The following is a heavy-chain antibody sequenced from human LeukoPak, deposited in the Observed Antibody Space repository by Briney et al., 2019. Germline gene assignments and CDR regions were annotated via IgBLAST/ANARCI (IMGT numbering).Heavy chain of an antibody. CDR1: GGSISSYY. CDR2: IYYSGST. J-gene: IGHJ4*02. CDR3: AREKAAAGTLGDGFDY. V-gene: IGHV4-59*01. Sequence: SETLSLTCTVSGGSISSYYWSWIRQPPGKGLEWIGYIYYSGSTNYNPSLKSRVTISVDTSKNQFSLKLSSVTAADTAVYYCAREKAAAGTLGDGFDYWGQGTLVTVSS. D-gene: IGHD6-13*01.